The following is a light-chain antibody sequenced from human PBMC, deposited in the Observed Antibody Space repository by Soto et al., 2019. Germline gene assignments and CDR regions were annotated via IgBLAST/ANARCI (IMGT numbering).Light chain of an antibody. CDR2: AAS. CDR1: QGIRND. J-gene: IGKJ4*01. Sequence: MTQATSSLSESVGDSVAITCRASQGIRNDLGWYQQKPGKAPKRLIYAASTLQSGVPSRFSGSGSGTEFTLTICSLQSEDFAPYSRQQLNSYPLTFDGGTKVDIK. V-gene: IGKV1-17*01. CDR3: QQLNSYPLT.